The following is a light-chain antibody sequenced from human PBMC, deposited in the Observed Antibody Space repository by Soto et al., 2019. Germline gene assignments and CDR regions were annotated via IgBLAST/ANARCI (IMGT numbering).Light chain of an antibody. Sequence: IGMTQSPVTLSVYQGERATLTCRASQSVGIELAWYQQKPGKAPRLLIYKASSLETGIPARFSGSGSGTEFTLTISILQSEDFAVYYCHPYSTLLLSTFGHVSNLDIK. CDR2: KAS. V-gene: IGKV3-15*01. CDR3: HPYSTLLLST. J-gene: IGKJ3*01. CDR1: QSVGIE.